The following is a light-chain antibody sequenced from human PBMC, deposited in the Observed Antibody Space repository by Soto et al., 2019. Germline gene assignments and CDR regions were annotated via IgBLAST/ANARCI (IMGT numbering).Light chain of an antibody. CDR1: QSVSSSY. CDR3: HHYGSSPPWT. V-gene: IGKV3-20*01. Sequence: IVLTQSPGTLPVAQGGRASLSCSDRQSVSSSYLAWYQQKPGQAPRLLIYGASSRATGIPDRFSGSGSGTNCTPTISRLEPEDFALYYCHHYGSSPPWTFGQGTKVDIK. J-gene: IGKJ1*01. CDR2: GAS.